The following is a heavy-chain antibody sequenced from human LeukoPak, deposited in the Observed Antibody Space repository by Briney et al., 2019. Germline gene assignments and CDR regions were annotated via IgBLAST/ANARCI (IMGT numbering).Heavy chain of an antibody. D-gene: IGHD6-19*01. CDR1: GFTFSSYG. CDR3: ARDLFDRGSGWYSNY. V-gene: IGHV3-33*01. CDR2: IWYDGSNK. J-gene: IGHJ4*02. Sequence: GGSLRLSCAASGFTFSSYGMHWVRQAPGKGLEWVAVIWYDGSNKYYADSVKGRFTISRDNSKNTLYLQMNSLRAEDTAVYYCARDLFDRGSGWYSNYWGQGTLVTVSS.